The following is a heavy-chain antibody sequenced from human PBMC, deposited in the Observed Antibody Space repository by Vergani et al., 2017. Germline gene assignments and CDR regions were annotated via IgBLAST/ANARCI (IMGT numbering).Heavy chain of an antibody. CDR3: TRDGTYYYGSGSYYVFEY. J-gene: IGHJ4*02. V-gene: IGHV1-18*04. Sequence: QVQLVQSGPEMKQPGASVKVSCKASGYTFFNYGVNWIRRAPGQGFEWLGWIRADNGDTRYAPRLQDRLTLTTESSTSTAYMELRSLKSDDTAVYYCTRDGTYYYGSGSYYVFEYWGQGTLVTVSS. CDR1: GYTFFNYG. D-gene: IGHD3-10*01. CDR2: IRADNGDT.